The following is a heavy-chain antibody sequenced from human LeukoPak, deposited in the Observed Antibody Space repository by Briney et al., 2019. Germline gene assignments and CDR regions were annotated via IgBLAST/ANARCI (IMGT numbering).Heavy chain of an antibody. CDR1: GFMFSSYA. CDR2: ISYDGSNK. CDR3: ASSDYLWYFDY. Sequence: GGSLRVSCAGSGFMFSSYAMSWVRQAPGKGLEWVAVISYDGSNKYYADSVKGRFTISRDNSKNTLYLQMNSLRAEDTAVYYCASSDYLWYFDYWGQGTLVTVSS. D-gene: IGHD2/OR15-2a*01. J-gene: IGHJ4*02. V-gene: IGHV3-30-3*01.